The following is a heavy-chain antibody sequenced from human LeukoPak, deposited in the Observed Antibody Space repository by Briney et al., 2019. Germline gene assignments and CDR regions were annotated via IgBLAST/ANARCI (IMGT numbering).Heavy chain of an antibody. D-gene: IGHD3-3*01. CDR3: AKSLHLEWLSNWFDP. J-gene: IGHJ5*02. Sequence: GGSLRLSCAASGFTFSSYAMSWVRQAPGKGLEWVSAISGSGGSTYYADSVKGRFTISRDNSKNTLYLQMNSLRAEDTAVYYCAKSLHLEWLSNWFDPWGQGTLVTVSS. V-gene: IGHV3-23*01. CDR1: GFTFSSYA. CDR2: ISGSGGST.